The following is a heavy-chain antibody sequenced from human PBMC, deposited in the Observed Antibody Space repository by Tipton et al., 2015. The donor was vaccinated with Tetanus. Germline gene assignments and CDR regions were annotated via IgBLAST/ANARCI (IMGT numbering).Heavy chain of an antibody. J-gene: IGHJ5*02. CDR1: GGSISGSGYF. D-gene: IGHD6-6*01. CDR3: ARDQGGGRVVRLNWFDP. Sequence: LRLSCSVSGGSISGSGYFWNWIRQFPGRGLEWIGYIYYSGDTFYNPSLKGRVAMSVDTSKNQFSLNLSSVTAADTAIYYCARDQGGGRVVRLNWFDPWGQGTLVTVSS. CDR2: IYYSGDT. V-gene: IGHV4-31*03.